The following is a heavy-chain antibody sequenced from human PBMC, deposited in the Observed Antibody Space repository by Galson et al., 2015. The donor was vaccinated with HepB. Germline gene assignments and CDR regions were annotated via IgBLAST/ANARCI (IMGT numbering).Heavy chain of an antibody. Sequence: QSGAEVKKPGESLRISCQGSGYSFIPYWINWVRQMPGKGLEWMGRLDPSDSNINYSPSFQGYVTMSVDKAISTAYLQWSSLKASDTAMYYCARGRTKFAAFDIWGQGTMVIVSS. CDR3: ARGRTKFAAFDI. J-gene: IGHJ3*02. V-gene: IGHV5-10-1*01. D-gene: IGHD1-1*01. CDR2: LDPSDSNI. CDR1: GYSFIPYW.